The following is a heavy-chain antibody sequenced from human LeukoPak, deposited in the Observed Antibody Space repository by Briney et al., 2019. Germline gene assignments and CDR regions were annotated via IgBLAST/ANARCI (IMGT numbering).Heavy chain of an antibody. Sequence: ASVKVSCKASGYTFTSYAMNWVRQAPGQGLEWMGWINTNTGNPTYAQGFTGRFVFSLDTSVSTAYLQISSLKAEDTAVYYCARDGRTELFITYYGSGSYAFDIWGQGTMVTVSS. D-gene: IGHD3-10*01. CDR1: GYTFTSYA. CDR3: ARDGRTELFITYYGSGSYAFDI. CDR2: INTNTGNP. V-gene: IGHV7-4-1*02. J-gene: IGHJ3*02.